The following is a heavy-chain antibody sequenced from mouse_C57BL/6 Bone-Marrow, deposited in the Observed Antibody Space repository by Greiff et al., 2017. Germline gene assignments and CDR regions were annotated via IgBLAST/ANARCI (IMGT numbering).Heavy chain of an antibody. CDR3: ARAWGTTPGAY. D-gene: IGHD1-1*01. Sequence: EVKLVESGGGLVKPGGSLKLSCAASGFTFSSYAMSWVRQTPEKRLEWVATISDGGSYTYYPDNVKGRFTISRDNAKNNLYLQMSHLKSEDTAMYYCARAWGTTPGAYWGQGTLVTVSA. CDR2: ISDGGSYT. CDR1: GFTFSSYA. V-gene: IGHV5-4*03. J-gene: IGHJ3*01.